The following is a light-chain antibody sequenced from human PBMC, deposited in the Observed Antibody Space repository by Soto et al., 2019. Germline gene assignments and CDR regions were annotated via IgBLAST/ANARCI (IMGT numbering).Light chain of an antibody. CDR1: QSVSTN. CDR2: GAS. CDR3: QQYNEWPLT. V-gene: IGKV3-15*01. Sequence: EIVMTQSPATLSVSPGERATIPCRASQSVSTNLAWYQQKPCQVPNLLIAGASAWATGIPSRFSGSGYGTEFTLTISSLQSEDFAVYYCQQYNEWPLTFGGGTRVDIK. J-gene: IGKJ4*01.